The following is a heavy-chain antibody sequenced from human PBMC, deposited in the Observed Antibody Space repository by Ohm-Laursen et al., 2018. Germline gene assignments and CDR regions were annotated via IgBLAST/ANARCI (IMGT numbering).Heavy chain of an antibody. CDR3: ARDIAHYDSSGYLGARYFDL. D-gene: IGHD3-22*01. CDR1: GGSISSGGYY. Sequence: SQTLSLTCTVSGGSISSGGYYWSWIRQHPGKGLEWIGYIYYSGSTYYNPSLKSRVTISVDTSKNQFSLKLSSVTAADTAVYYCARDIAHYDSSGYLGARYFDLWGRGTLVTVSS. CDR2: IYYSGST. V-gene: IGHV4-31*03. J-gene: IGHJ2*01.